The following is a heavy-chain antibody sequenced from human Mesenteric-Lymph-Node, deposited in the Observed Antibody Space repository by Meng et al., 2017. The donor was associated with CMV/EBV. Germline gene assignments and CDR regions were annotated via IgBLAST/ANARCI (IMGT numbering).Heavy chain of an antibody. D-gene: IGHD2-21*02. J-gene: IGHJ4*02. CDR2: IYYSGST. V-gene: IGHV4-31*03. Sequence: TVSGGSISSGGYYWSWIRQHPGKGLEWIGYIYYSGSTYYNPSLKSRVTISLDPSKNQFSLKLSSVTAADTAVYYCARDRGGDCYYDFWGQGTLVTVSS. CDR1: GGSISSGGYY. CDR3: ARDRGGDCYYDF.